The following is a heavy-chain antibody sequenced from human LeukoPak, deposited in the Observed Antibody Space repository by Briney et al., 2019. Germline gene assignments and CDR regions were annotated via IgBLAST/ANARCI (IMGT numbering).Heavy chain of an antibody. CDR2: IKEDGSEK. D-gene: IGHD2/OR15-2a*01. V-gene: IGHV3-7*01. J-gene: IGHJ6*03. CDR1: GFTISSYW. Sequence: GGSLRLSCVASGFTISSYWMTWVRQAPGKGLEWVGNIKEDGSEKNYADSVNGRFTTSRDNAKNSLYLQMNSLRVEDTAVYYCAREPTFCYMDVWGKGTTVTVSS. CDR3: AREPTFCYMDV.